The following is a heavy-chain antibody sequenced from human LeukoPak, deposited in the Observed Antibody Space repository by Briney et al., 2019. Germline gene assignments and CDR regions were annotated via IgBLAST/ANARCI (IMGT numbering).Heavy chain of an antibody. CDR3: ARDRGDYDFWSGYYPYHFDY. J-gene: IGHJ4*02. V-gene: IGHV4-39*07. D-gene: IGHD3-3*01. Sequence: SETLSLTCTVSGVSISSSSYYWGWIRQPPGKGLEWIGSIYYSGSTYYNPSLKSRVTISVDTSKNQFSLKLSSVTAADTAVYYCARDRGDYDFWSGYYPYHFDYWGQGTLVTVSS. CDR2: IYYSGST. CDR1: GVSISSSSYY.